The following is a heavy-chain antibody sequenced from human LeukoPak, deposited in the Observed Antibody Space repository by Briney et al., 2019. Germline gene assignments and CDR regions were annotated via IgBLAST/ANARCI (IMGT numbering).Heavy chain of an antibody. CDR3: ARDPYDFWSGYFDYYYYMDV. D-gene: IGHD3-3*01. CDR1: GFSFSSYA. Sequence: GGSLRLSCAASGFSFSSYAMHWVRQAPGKGLEWVAVISYDGSNKYYADSVKGRFTISRDNSKNTLYLQMNSLRAEDTAVYYCARDPYDFWSGYFDYYYYMDVWGKGTTVTVSS. V-gene: IGHV3-30*04. J-gene: IGHJ6*03. CDR2: ISYDGSNK.